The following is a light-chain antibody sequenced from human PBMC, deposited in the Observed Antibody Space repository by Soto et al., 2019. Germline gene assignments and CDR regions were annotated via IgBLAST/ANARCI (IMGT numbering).Light chain of an antibody. CDR1: QSMSNSN. CDR3: QHYYTSYTT. V-gene: IGKV3-20*01. J-gene: IGKJ1*01. Sequence: IVLTQSPGTLSLSPGDRATLSCRASQSMSNSNLAWYQHKPGQAPRLLIYGASNRATGIPDRFSGSGSGTDFTLTISRLEPEDFAVYYCQHYYTSYTTFGQGTKVDIK. CDR2: GAS.